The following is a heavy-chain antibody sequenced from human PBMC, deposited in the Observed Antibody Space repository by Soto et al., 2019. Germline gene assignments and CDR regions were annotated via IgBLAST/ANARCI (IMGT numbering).Heavy chain of an antibody. CDR3: AREVGYYSATRRNLYFDY. CDR1: GGSFSGYY. V-gene: IGHV4-34*01. D-gene: IGHD2-2*01. Sequence: SETLSLTCAVSGGSFSGYYWSWVRQPPGKGLEWIGDINHTGGSNYNPSPKSRVMISVDTAKTQFSLNVTSVTAADTAVYYCAREVGYYSATRRNLYFDYWGPGTPVTVSS. CDR2: INHTGGS. J-gene: IGHJ4*02.